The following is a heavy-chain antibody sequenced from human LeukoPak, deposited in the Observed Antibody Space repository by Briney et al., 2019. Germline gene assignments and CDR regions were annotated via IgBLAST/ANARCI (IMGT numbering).Heavy chain of an antibody. CDR1: GGSISSGSYY. Sequence: SQTLSLTCTVSGGSISSGSYYRSWIRQPAGKGLEWIGRIYTSGSTNYNPSLKSRVTISVDTSKNQFSLKLSSVTAADTAVYYCARSHWGYCSSTSCYNYYFDYWGQGTLVTVSS. V-gene: IGHV4-61*02. J-gene: IGHJ4*02. CDR3: ARSHWGYCSSTSCYNYYFDY. D-gene: IGHD2-2*01. CDR2: IYTSGST.